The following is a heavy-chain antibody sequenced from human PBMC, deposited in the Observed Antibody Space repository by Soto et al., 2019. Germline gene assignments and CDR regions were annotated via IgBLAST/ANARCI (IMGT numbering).Heavy chain of an antibody. CDR2: IIPIFGTA. J-gene: IGHJ3*02. Sequence: QVQLVQSGAEVKKPGSSVKVSCKASGGTFSSYAISWVRQAPGQGLEWMGGIIPIFGTANYAQKFQGRVTITADESRSTAYMDLSSLRSEDTAVYYCANAATLRLGEVGAFDIWGQGTMVTVS. D-gene: IGHD3-16*01. CDR3: ANAATLRLGEVGAFDI. V-gene: IGHV1-69*01. CDR1: GGTFSSYA.